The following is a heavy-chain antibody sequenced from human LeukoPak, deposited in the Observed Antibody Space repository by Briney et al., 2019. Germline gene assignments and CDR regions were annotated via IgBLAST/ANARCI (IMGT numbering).Heavy chain of an antibody. J-gene: IGHJ5*02. CDR3: ARDEENWFDP. CDR2: IYYSGST. Sequence: SETLSLTCTVSGGSISSYYWSWIRRPPGKGLEWIGYIYYSGSTNYNPSLKSRVTILVDTSKNQFSLKLSSVTAADTAVYYCARDEENWFDPWGQGTLVTVSS. V-gene: IGHV4-59*01. CDR1: GGSISSYY.